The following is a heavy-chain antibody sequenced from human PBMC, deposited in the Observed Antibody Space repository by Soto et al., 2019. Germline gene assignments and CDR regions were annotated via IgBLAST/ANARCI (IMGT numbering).Heavy chain of an antibody. V-gene: IGHV3-30*03. CDR2: ISYDGSNK. D-gene: IGHD2-8*01. J-gene: IGHJ4*02. Sequence: QVQLVESGGGVVQPGRSLRLSCAASGFTFSSYGMHWVRQAPGKGLEWVAVISYDGSNKYYADSVKGRFTISRDNSKNTLYLKMNSLRAEDTAVYYCATRANCTNGVCPLGYFDYWGQGTLVTVSS. CDR3: ATRANCTNGVCPLGYFDY. CDR1: GFTFSSYG.